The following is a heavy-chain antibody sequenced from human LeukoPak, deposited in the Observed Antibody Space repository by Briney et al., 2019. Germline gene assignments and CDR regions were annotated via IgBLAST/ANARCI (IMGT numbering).Heavy chain of an antibody. V-gene: IGHV3-23*01. J-gene: IGHJ4*02. CDR1: GFTFGSYE. Sequence: GGSLTLSCEASGFTFGSYEMTWVRQAPGKGLEWVSAISGSGGSTYYADSVKGRFTISRDNSKNTLYLQMNSLRAEDTAVYYCAKEGEWELYFDYWGQGTLVTVSS. CDR2: ISGSGGST. D-gene: IGHD1-26*01. CDR3: AKEGEWELYFDY.